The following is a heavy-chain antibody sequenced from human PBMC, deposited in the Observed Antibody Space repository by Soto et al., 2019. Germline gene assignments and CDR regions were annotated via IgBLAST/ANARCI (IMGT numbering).Heavy chain of an antibody. J-gene: IGHJ6*02. CDR1: GFTFSSYG. V-gene: IGHV3-30*18. CDR2: ISYDGSNK. Sequence: GGSLRLSCAASGFTFSSYGMHWVRQAPGKGLEWVAVISYDGSNKYYADSVKGRFTISRDNSKNTLYLQMNSLRAEDTAVYYCAKDGKNYYGMDVWGQGTTVTVSS. CDR3: AKDGKNYYGMDV.